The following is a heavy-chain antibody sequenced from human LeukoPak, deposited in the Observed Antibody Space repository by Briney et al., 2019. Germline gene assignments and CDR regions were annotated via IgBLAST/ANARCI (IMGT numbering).Heavy chain of an antibody. V-gene: IGHV3-74*01. CDR3: AREDFWSGYSAH. Sequence: PGGSLRLSCAASGFTFSSYWMHWVRQAPGKGLVWVSRINSDGSSTSYADSVKGRFTISRDNGKNTLYLQMNSLRAEDTAVYYCAREDFWSGYSAHWGQGTLVTVSS. D-gene: IGHD3-3*01. J-gene: IGHJ4*02. CDR2: INSDGSST. CDR1: GFTFSSYW.